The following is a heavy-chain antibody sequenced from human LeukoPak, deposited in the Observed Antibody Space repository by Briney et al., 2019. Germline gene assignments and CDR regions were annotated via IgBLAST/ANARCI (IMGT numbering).Heavy chain of an antibody. Sequence: VKVSCKASGYTFIGYSISWVRQAPGHGLEWMGWITPYNGNTNYVQNFQGRVTMTTDTSTSTAYMKLRSLRSDDTAVYYCAREYGGNPGLFGYWGQGTLVTVSS. D-gene: IGHD4-23*01. CDR2: ITPYNGNT. CDR3: AREYGGNPGLFGY. CDR1: GYTFIGYS. J-gene: IGHJ4*02. V-gene: IGHV1-18*01.